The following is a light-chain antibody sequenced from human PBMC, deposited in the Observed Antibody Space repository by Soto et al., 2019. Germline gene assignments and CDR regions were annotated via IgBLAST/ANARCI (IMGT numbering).Light chain of an antibody. CDR2: DVS. V-gene: IGLV2-14*01. CDR3: CSYTSSSTYV. CDR1: SSDVGGYNY. Sequence: QSVLTQPASVSGSPGQSLTLSCTGTSSDVGGYNYVSWYQQHPGKAPKLMIYDVSNRPSGVSNRFSGSKSGNTASLTISGLQAEDEADYYCCSYTSSSTYVFGTGTKVTVL. J-gene: IGLJ1*01.